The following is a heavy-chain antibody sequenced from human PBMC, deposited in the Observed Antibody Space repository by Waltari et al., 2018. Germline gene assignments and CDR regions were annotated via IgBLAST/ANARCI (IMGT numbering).Heavy chain of an antibody. CDR3: TVAVAGTSVHDY. Sequence: QVQLLQSGAEVRKPGSSVKVSCKASGGIFSDYAITWVRQAPGQGLEWMGILITVRDTSHYVQKLQCRLTITADESTSTAFMELSRLRSDDTAVYYCTVAVAGTSVHDYWGQGTLVTVSS. J-gene: IGHJ4*02. CDR2: LITVRDTS. V-gene: IGHV1-69*11. CDR1: GGIFSDYA. D-gene: IGHD6-19*01.